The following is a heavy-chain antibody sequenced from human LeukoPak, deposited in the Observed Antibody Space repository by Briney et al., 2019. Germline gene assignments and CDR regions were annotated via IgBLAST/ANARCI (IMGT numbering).Heavy chain of an antibody. Sequence: PSETLSLTCTVSGGSISSSSYYWGWIRQPPGKGLEWIGSIYYSGSTYYNPSLKSRVTISVDTSKNQFSLKLSSVTAADTAVYYCASLDLDGFDYWGQGTLVTASS. CDR3: ASLDLDGFDY. V-gene: IGHV4-39*07. J-gene: IGHJ4*02. D-gene: IGHD3/OR15-3a*01. CDR2: IYYSGST. CDR1: GGSISSSSYY.